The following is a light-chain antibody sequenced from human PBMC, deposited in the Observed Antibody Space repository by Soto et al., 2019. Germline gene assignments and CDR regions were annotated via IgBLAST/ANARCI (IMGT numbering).Light chain of an antibody. CDR3: QQYNNWPST. CDR2: GAS. Sequence: EIVMTQSPATLSVSPGEGATLACRASQSVSSNLAWYQQKADQAPRLLIYGASTSATGIPARFSGSGSGTELTLSISSLQSEDFAVYYCQQYNNWPSTFGQGTKVEIK. V-gene: IGKV3-15*01. CDR1: QSVSSN. J-gene: IGKJ1*01.